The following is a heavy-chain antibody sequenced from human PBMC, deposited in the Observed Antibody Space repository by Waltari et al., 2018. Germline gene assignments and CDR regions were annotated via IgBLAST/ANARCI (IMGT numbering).Heavy chain of an antibody. Sequence: QVQLVQSGAEVKKPGASVRVSCKASGYPFTDYYMHWVRQAPGQGLEWMGWINPNRGGTNYAQKFQGRVTMTRDTSISTASMELSRLRSDDTAVYYCARVLSYYYDSSGYYFDYWGQGTLVTVSS. CDR3: ARVLSYYYDSSGYYFDY. CDR2: INPNRGGT. V-gene: IGHV1-2*02. D-gene: IGHD3-22*01. J-gene: IGHJ4*02. CDR1: GYPFTDYY.